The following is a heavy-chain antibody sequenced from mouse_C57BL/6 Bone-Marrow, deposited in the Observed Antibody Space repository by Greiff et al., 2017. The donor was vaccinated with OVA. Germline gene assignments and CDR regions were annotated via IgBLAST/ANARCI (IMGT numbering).Heavy chain of an antibody. CDR2: INPNNGGT. V-gene: IGHV1-22*01. D-gene: IGHD1-1*01. CDR3: AKGYYGSRFAY. J-gene: IGHJ3*01. CDR1: GYTFTDYN. Sequence: VQLQQSGPELVKPGASVKMSCKASGYTFTDYNMHWVKQSHGKSLEWIGYINPNNGGTSCNQKFKGKATLTVNKSSSTAYMELRSLTSEDSAVYYCAKGYYGSRFAYWGQGTLVTVSA.